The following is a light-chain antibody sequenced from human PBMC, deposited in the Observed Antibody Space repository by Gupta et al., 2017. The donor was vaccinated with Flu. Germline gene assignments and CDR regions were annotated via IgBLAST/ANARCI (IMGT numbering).Light chain of an antibody. J-gene: IGKJ4*01. V-gene: IGKV3-20*01. CDR1: QSVSSSY. CDR3: QQYGSSPLT. Sequence: GALSLSPGERATLSCRASQSVSSSYLAWYQQKPGQAPRLLIYGASSRATGIPDRFSGSGSGTDFTLTISRLEPEDFAVYYCQQYGSSPLTFGGGTKVEIK. CDR2: GAS.